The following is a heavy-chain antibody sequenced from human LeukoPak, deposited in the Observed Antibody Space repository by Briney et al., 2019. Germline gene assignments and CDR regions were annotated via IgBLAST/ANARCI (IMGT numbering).Heavy chain of an antibody. CDR3: ARDRSMSGWYIDL. CDR2: IWYDGSNK. V-gene: IGHV3-33*01. Sequence: GGSLRLSCAASGFTFSSYGMHWVRQAPGKGLEWVAGIWYDGSNKYYPDSVQGRFTISRDNSKNTLYLQVNSLRAEDTAVYYCARDRSMSGWYIDLWGRGTLVTVSS. CDR1: GFTFSSYG. J-gene: IGHJ2*01. D-gene: IGHD2/OR15-2a*01.